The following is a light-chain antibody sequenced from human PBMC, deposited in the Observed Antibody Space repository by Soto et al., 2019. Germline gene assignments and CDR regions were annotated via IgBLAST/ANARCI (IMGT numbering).Light chain of an antibody. V-gene: IGKV3-15*01. J-gene: IGKJ1*01. CDR3: QQYGNSPWT. CDR1: QSVSDN. Sequence: EIIMTQSPATLSVSPGERVTLSCRASQSVSDNVAWYQQRPGQSPRLLMHSASARAAGLPARFSGSGSGTEFSLSIHSLQSEDFAVYFCQQYGNSPWTFGHGTTVEIK. CDR2: SAS.